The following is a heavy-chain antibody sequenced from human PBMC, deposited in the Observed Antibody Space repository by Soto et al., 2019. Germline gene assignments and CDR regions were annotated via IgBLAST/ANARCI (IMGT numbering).Heavy chain of an antibody. CDR2: IYYSGRT. Sequence: QVQLQESGPGLVKPSQTLSLTCTVSGGSISSGGYYWSWIRQHPGKGLEWIGYIYYSGRTYYKPSLKSRVTISVDTSKNQFSLKLSSVTAADTAVYYCAREGDPYCGGDCYYFDYWGQGTLVTVSS. D-gene: IGHD2-21*02. V-gene: IGHV4-31*03. CDR1: GGSISSGGYY. CDR3: AREGDPYCGGDCYYFDY. J-gene: IGHJ4*02.